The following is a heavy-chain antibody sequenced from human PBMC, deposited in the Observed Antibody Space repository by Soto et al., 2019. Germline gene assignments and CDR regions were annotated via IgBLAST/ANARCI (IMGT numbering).Heavy chain of an antibody. Sequence: QVQLVESGGGVVQPGRSLRVSCAASGFTFSSYGMHWVRQAPGKGLEWVAVISYDGSNKYYADSVKGRFTISRDNSKNXLYLQMNSLRAEDTAVYYCANAPEIVLVPAAMGGDYWGQGTLVTVSS. D-gene: IGHD2-2*01. CDR1: GFTFSSYG. CDR3: ANAPEIVLVPAAMGGDY. J-gene: IGHJ4*02. V-gene: IGHV3-30*18. CDR2: ISYDGSNK.